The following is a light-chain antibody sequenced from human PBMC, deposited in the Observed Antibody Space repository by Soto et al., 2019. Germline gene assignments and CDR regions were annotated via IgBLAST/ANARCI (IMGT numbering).Light chain of an antibody. CDR3: QQYAGSPRT. Sequence: EIVLTQSPGTLSLSPGERVTLSCRASQSVSNSYLAWYQQKPGQPPRLLIYGASSRATGIPDRFSGSGSGTDFTLTISRLEPEDFAVYYCQQYAGSPRTFGQGTKVEIK. J-gene: IGKJ1*01. CDR2: GAS. CDR1: QSVSNSY. V-gene: IGKV3-20*01.